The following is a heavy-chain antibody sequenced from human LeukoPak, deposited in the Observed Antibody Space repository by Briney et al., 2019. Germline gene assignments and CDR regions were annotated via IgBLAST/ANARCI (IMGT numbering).Heavy chain of an antibody. CDR1: GGSISRNNYH. V-gene: IGHV4-39*01. CDR3: ARVDPSYMDV. Sequence: SETLSLTCTVSGGSISRNNYHWGWIRQPPGKGLEWIATIYYSGSTYYNPSLKSRVTVSVDTSKNQFSLKLSSVTAADTAVYYCARVDPSYMDVWGKGTTVTVSS. CDR2: IYYSGST. D-gene: IGHD3/OR15-3a*01. J-gene: IGHJ6*03.